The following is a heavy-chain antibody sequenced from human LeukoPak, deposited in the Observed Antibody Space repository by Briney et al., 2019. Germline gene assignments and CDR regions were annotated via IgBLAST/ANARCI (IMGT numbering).Heavy chain of an antibody. D-gene: IGHD3-22*01. J-gene: IGHJ3*01. CDR2: ISASGST. Sequence: SETLSLTCTVSGGSISSYYYYWNWIRQPAGKGLEWIGRISASGSTNYNPSLKSRVTMSLDTSKNQFSLNLSSLTAADTAVYYCARANYYDSSDAFDVWGQGTVVTVSS. V-gene: IGHV4-61*02. CDR1: GGSISSYYYY. CDR3: ARANYYDSSDAFDV.